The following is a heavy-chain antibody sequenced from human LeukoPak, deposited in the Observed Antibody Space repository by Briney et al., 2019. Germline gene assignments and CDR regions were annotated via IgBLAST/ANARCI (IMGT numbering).Heavy chain of an antibody. CDR2: IKEDGSGK. J-gene: IGHJ4*02. CDR1: EFTFSNYW. V-gene: IGHV3-7*01. CDR3: ARDTGAYYDSGGLDY. Sequence: GGSLRLSCAASEFTFSNYWMSWVRQAPGKGLEWVANIKEDGSGKYYVDSVKGRFTISRDNAKNSLYLQMNSLRAEDTAVYYCARDTGAYYDSGGLDYWGQGALVTVSS. D-gene: IGHD3-22*01.